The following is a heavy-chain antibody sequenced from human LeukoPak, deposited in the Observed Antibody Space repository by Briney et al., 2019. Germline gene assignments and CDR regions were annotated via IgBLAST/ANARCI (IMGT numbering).Heavy chain of an antibody. Sequence: GGSLRLSCAASGFTFDNYRMSWVRQALGKGLEWVSSVNADGGNTYYPDSVKGRFTISSNNSKSTLILHMNSLRVEDTALYYCTKRVKYGGTWDHFADWGQGTLVTVSS. CDR3: TKRVKYGGTWDHFAD. D-gene: IGHD1-26*01. J-gene: IGHJ4*02. CDR2: VNADGGNT. CDR1: GFTFDNYR. V-gene: IGHV3-23*01.